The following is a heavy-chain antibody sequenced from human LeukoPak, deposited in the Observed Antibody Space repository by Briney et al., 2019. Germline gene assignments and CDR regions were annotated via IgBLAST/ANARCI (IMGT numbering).Heavy chain of an antibody. V-gene: IGHV4-39*01. CDR1: GDSISSSSHH. D-gene: IGHD5-24*01. J-gene: IGHJ4*02. CDR2: IYYGRTT. CDR3: VRHDGRGGATRGVLDS. Sequence: SETLSLTCTVSGDSISSSSHHWGWIRQSPGKGLEWIGSIYYGRTTYYNPSLNNRVSTSVVTSKDQFSLQLNSMSAADTAVYYCVRHDGRGGATRGVLDSGGRGSRVTVPS.